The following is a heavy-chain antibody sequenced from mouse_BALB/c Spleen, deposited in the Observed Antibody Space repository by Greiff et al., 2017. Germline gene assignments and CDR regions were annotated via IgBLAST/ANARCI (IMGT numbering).Heavy chain of an antibody. V-gene: IGHV1-7*01. CDR2: INPSTGYT. CDR1: GYTFTSYW. CDR3: ARGGYDGYYGLLAY. Sequence: VQGVESGAELAKPGASVKMSCKASGYTFTSYWMHWVKQRPGQGLEWIGYINPSTGYTEYNQKFKDKATLTADKSSSTAYMQLSSLTSEDSAVYYCARGGYDGYYGLLAYWGQGTLVTVSA. J-gene: IGHJ3*01. D-gene: IGHD2-3*01.